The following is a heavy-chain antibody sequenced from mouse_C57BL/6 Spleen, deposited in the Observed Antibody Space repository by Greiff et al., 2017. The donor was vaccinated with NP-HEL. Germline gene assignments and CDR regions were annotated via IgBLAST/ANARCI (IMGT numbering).Heavy chain of an antibody. V-gene: IGHV2-2*01. CDR3: ARYYDYDSWYFDV. CDR1: GFSLTSYG. CDR2: IWSGGST. D-gene: IGHD2-4*01. J-gene: IGHJ1*03. Sequence: VQLQQSGPGLVQPSQSLSITCTVSGFSLTSYGVHWVRQSPGKGLEWLGVIWSGGSTDYNAAFISRLSISKDNSKSQVFFKMNSLQADDTAIYYCARYYDYDSWYFDVWGTGTTVTVSS.